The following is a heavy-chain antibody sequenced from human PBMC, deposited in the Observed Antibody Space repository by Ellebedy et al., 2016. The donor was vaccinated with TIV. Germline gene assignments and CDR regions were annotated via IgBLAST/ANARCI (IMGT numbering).Heavy chain of an antibody. CDR2: IRYDGSDK. Sequence: GGSLRLSCAASGFTFHSYGMHWVRQAPGKGLEWVTFIRYDGSDKYYADSVKGRFTVSRDNSKNTLTLQMNSLRLEDTAGYYCAKVLFAFGEFESPFDPWGQGTLVIVSS. J-gene: IGHJ5*02. D-gene: IGHD3-10*01. V-gene: IGHV3-30*02. CDR3: AKVLFAFGEFESPFDP. CDR1: GFTFHSYG.